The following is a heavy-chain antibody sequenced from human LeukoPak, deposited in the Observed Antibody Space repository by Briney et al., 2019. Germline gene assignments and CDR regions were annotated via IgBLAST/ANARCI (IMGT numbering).Heavy chain of an antibody. V-gene: IGHV4-59*08. J-gene: IGHJ4*02. CDR3: ARAGGYLLYFDS. Sequence: SETLPLTCTVSGGSISSYYWNWIRQPPGKGLEWIGYIYYSGSTNYNPSLKSRVTISVDTSKNEFSLKLSSVTAADTAVYYCARAGGYLLYFDSWGQGTLATVSS. D-gene: IGHD5-12*01. CDR2: IYYSGST. CDR1: GGSISSYY.